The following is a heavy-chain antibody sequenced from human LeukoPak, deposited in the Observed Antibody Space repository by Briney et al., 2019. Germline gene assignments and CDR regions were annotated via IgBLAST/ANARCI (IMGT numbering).Heavy chain of an antibody. CDR3: ARVGVGATRGVTDY. V-gene: IGHV3-30*04. Sequence: PGGSLRLSCATSGFPFSTYNMHWIRQAPGKGLEWVAVLSFDGSNEIYADSVKGRFTVSRDNSKSTLSLQMNTLRVEDTAVYYCARVGVGATRGVTDYWGQGTLVTVSS. CDR2: LSFDGSNE. CDR1: GFPFSTYN. D-gene: IGHD1-26*01. J-gene: IGHJ4*02.